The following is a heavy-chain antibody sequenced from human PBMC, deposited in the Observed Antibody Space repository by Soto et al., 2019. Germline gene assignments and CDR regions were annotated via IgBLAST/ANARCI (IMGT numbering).Heavy chain of an antibody. V-gene: IGHV4-59*02. J-gene: IGHJ5*02. CDR3: ARGGPSSKWLDP. CDR1: GGSVSISY. CDR2: IYNGGTT. Sequence: PSDTLSFTFTVSGGSVSISYLSWVRQPPGKRPEWIAYIYNGGTTNYNPSLKIRLTISLDTSKNQFSLKLSSVTAADTAVYFCARGGPSSKWLDPWGQG.